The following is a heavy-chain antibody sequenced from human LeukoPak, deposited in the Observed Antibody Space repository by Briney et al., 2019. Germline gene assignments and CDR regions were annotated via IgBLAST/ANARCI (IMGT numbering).Heavy chain of an antibody. D-gene: IGHD2-2*01. J-gene: IGHJ4*02. Sequence: SETLSLTCTVSGDSISSYYWSWIRQPPGKGLEWIGYIYYSGSTNYNPSLKSRVTMSVDTSKNQFSLKVSSVTAADTAVYYCARDADQYYFDYWGQGTLVTVSS. CDR2: IYYSGST. V-gene: IGHV4-59*01. CDR3: ARDADQYYFDY. CDR1: GDSISSYY.